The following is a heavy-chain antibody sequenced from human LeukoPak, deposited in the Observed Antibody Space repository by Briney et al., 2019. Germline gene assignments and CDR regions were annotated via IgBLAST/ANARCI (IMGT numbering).Heavy chain of an antibody. J-gene: IGHJ5*02. Sequence: SETLSLTCAVYGGSFSGYYWSWIRQPPGKGLEWIGEINHSGSTNYNPSLKSRVTISVDTSKNQFSLKLSSVTAADTAVYYCARRRYSSSWYAPNWFDPWGQGTLVTVSS. CDR3: ARRRYSSSWYAPNWFDP. D-gene: IGHD6-13*01. V-gene: IGHV4-34*01. CDR2: INHSGST. CDR1: GGSFSGYY.